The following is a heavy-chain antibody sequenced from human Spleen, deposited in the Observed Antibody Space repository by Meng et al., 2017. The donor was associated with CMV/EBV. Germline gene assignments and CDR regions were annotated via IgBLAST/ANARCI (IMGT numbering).Heavy chain of an antibody. Sequence: SETLSLTCAVSGGSISSGDWWTWVRQSPGKGLEWIGEIYHNENTNYKPSLKSRVTILVDPSKNQFSLKLSSVTAADTAVYFCARVVQELDLKYYYYYHAVDVWGQGTTVTVSS. V-gene: IGHV4-4*02. J-gene: IGHJ6*02. CDR3: ARVVQELDLKYYYYYHAVDV. CDR1: GGSISSGDW. CDR2: IYHNENT. D-gene: IGHD1-1*01.